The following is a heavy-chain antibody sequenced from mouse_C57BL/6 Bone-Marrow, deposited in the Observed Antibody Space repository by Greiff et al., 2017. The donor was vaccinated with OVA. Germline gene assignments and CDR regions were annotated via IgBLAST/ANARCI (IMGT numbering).Heavy chain of an antibody. CDR2: IHPNSGST. Sequence: VQLQQPGAELVKPGASVKLSCKASGYTFTSYWMHWVKQRPGQGLEWIGMIHPNSGSTNYNEKFKSKATLTVDKSSSTAYMQLSSLTSEDSAVYYCARSEYSNLPFAYWGQGTLVTVSA. J-gene: IGHJ3*01. CDR3: ARSEYSNLPFAY. D-gene: IGHD2-5*01. CDR1: GYTFTSYW. V-gene: IGHV1-64*01.